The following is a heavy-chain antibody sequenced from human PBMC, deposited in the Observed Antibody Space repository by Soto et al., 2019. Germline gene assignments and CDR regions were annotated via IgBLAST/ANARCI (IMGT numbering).Heavy chain of an antibody. V-gene: IGHV4-34*01. Sequence: QVQLQQWGAGLLKPSETLSLTCAVYGGSFSGYYWSWIRQPPGKGLEWIGEINHSGSTNYNPSLKSRLTTTVDTSKHQFSLKLSSVTAADTAVYYCARGRNFWSGYSKSTYYLDYWGQGTLVTVSS. D-gene: IGHD3-3*01. CDR2: INHSGST. J-gene: IGHJ4*02. CDR1: GGSFSGYY. CDR3: ARGRNFWSGYSKSTYYLDY.